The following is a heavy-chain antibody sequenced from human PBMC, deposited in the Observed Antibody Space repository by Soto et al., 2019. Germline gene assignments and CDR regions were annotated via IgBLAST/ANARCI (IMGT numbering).Heavy chain of an antibody. CDR2: INSDGSST. Sequence: EVQLVESGGGLVQPGGSLRLSCAASGFTFSSYWMHWVRQAPGKGLVWVSRINSDGSSTSYADSMKGRFTISRDNAKNTLYLQMNSLRAEDTAVYYCARGGSLNWYFDLWGRGTLVTVSS. V-gene: IGHV3-74*01. CDR1: GFTFSSYW. CDR3: ARGGSLNWYFDL. J-gene: IGHJ2*01. D-gene: IGHD1-26*01.